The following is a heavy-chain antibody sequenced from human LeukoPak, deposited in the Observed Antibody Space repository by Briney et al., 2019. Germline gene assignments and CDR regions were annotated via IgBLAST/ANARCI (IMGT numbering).Heavy chain of an antibody. CDR3: ATKTK. CDR1: EFSVSSNF. J-gene: IGHJ4*02. Sequence: HPGGSLRLSCAASEFSVSSNFMTWIRQAPGKGLEWVSIIHSSGGTHYADSVQGRFTISRDNSKNMLYVQMNNLRAEDTAVYYCATKTKWGQGTLVTVSS. CDR2: IHSSGGT. V-gene: IGHV3-66*01.